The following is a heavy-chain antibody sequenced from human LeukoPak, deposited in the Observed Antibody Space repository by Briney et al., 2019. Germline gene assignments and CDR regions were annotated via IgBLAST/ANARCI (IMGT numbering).Heavy chain of an antibody. CDR1: GFTFDDYA. J-gene: IGHJ3*02. CDR2: ISWNSGSI. Sequence: GGSLRLSCAASGFTFDDYAMHWVRQAPGKGLEWVSGISWNSGSIGYADSVKGRFTISRDNAKNSLYLQMNSLRAEDMALYYCAKDRTHTYYDSSGYAFDIWGQGTMVTVSS. V-gene: IGHV3-9*03. CDR3: AKDRTHTYYDSSGYAFDI. D-gene: IGHD3-22*01.